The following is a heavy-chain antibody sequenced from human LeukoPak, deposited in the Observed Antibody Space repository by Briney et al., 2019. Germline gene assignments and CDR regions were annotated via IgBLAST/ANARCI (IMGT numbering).Heavy chain of an antibody. J-gene: IGHJ4*02. CDR2: IIPIFGTA. Sequence: ASVKVSCKASGGTFGSYAISWVRQALGQGLEWMGGIIPIFGTANYAQKFQGRVTITADESTSTAYMELSSLRSEDTAVYYCAREGQDKGLFVDYWGQGTLVTVSS. CDR3: AREGQDKGLFVDY. CDR1: GGTFGSYA. V-gene: IGHV1-69*13. D-gene: IGHD3-22*01.